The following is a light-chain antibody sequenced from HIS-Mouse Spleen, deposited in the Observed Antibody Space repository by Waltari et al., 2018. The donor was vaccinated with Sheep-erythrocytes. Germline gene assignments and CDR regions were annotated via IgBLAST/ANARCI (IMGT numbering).Light chain of an antibody. CDR3: CSYAGSYNHV. CDR2: DVS. V-gene: IGLV2-11*01. CDR1: SSDVGGYNY. J-gene: IGLJ1*01. Sequence: QSALTQPRSVSGSPGQSVTISCTGTSSDVGGYNYVSWYQQHPGKAPKLMIYDVSKWPSGVPDRFYGSKSGNTASLTISGLQAEDEADYYCCSYAGSYNHVFATGTKVTVL.